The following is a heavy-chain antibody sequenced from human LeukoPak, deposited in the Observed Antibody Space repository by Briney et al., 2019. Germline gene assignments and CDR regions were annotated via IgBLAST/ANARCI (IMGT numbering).Heavy chain of an antibody. J-gene: IGHJ4*02. V-gene: IGHV4-39*01. CDR1: GFPISTSSYY. CDR2: IYYTGTT. Sequence: SETLSLTCSVSGFPISTSSYYWGWVRQPPAKGLEWIGTIYYTGTTYYNPSLKSRVTLSVDTSENQFSLNLRSVTAADTAVYHCVRSYANEFGYWGQGTLVTVSS. CDR3: VRSYANEFGY. D-gene: IGHD4/OR15-4a*01.